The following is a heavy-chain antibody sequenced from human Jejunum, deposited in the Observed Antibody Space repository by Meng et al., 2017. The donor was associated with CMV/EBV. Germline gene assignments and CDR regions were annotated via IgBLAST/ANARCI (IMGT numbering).Heavy chain of an antibody. CDR2: IVYSGST. V-gene: IGHV4-39*07. D-gene: IGHD6-19*01. CDR1: GAAIDRSFYY. Sequence: PGSRLVKPSETLSLPFTFSGAAIDRSFYYWGWIRQPTGKGREWIGSIVYSGSTYYNPSLKSRVTISVDTSKNQFSLKLRSVTAADTDIYNCGRPGVAGWFYFDFWGQGILVTVSS. CDR3: GRPGVAGWFYFDF. J-gene: IGHJ4*02.